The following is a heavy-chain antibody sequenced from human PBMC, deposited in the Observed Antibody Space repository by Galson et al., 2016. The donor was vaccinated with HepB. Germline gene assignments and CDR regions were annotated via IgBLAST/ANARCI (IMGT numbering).Heavy chain of an antibody. CDR2: INAGNGNT. Sequence: SVKVSCKASGYTFTSYAIHWVRQAPGQRLEWMGWINAGNGNTKYSQKFQGRVTITRDTSASTAYMELSSLRSEDTAVYYRARVDYSSSWFAFDIWGQGTMVTVAS. CDR1: GYTFTSYA. CDR3: ARVDYSSSWFAFDI. J-gene: IGHJ3*02. V-gene: IGHV1-3*01. D-gene: IGHD6-13*01.